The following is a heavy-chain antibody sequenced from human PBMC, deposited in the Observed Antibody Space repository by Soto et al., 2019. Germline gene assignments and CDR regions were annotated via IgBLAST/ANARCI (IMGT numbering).Heavy chain of an antibody. V-gene: IGHV1-46*01. CDR1: GYTFTRYY. Sequence: ASVKVSCKASGYTFTRYYIHWVRQGPGQRLEWMGIINPSGGTTTYAQKFQGRVTMTRDTSTSTVSMELSSLRAEDTAVYYCAKTPLARYDSSGYYSRNYWGQGTLVTVSS. J-gene: IGHJ4*02. D-gene: IGHD3-22*01. CDR3: AKTPLARYDSSGYYSRNY. CDR2: INPSGGTT.